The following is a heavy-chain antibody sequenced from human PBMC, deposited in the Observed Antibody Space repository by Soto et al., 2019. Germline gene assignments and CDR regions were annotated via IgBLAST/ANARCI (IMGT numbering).Heavy chain of an antibody. V-gene: IGHV1-69*13. Sequence: SVKVSCKASGGTFSSYAISWVRQAPGQGLEWMGGIIPIFGTANYAQKFQGRVTITADESTSTAYMELSSLRSEDTAVYYCARPGDRRQSPYYYYGMDVSGQGPTATASS. CDR3: ARPGDRRQSPYYYYGMDV. CDR2: IIPIFGTA. J-gene: IGHJ6*02. CDR1: GGTFSSYA. D-gene: IGHD2-21*01.